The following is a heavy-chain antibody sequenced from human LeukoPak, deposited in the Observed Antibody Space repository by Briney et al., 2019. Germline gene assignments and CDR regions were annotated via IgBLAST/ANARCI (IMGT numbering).Heavy chain of an antibody. D-gene: IGHD2-15*01. V-gene: IGHV4-34*01. J-gene: IGHJ4*02. CDR1: GGAFSGYY. CDR3: VREGSFAAFDY. CDR2: INHSGST. Sequence: PSETLSLTCAVYGGAFSGYYWSWIRQPPGKGLEWIGEINHSGSTNYNPSLKSRVTVSVDRSKSQFSLKLSSVTAADTAVYYCVREGSFAAFDYWGQGTLVTVSS.